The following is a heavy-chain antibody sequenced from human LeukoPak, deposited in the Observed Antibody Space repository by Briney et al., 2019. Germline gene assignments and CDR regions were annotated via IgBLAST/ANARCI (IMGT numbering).Heavy chain of an antibody. Sequence: GGSLRLSCAASGFTFSSYSMNWVRQAPGKGLEWVSSISSSSSYIYYADSVKGRFTISRDNAKNSLCLQMNSLRAEDTAVYYCARDRRYCSGGSCSLYFDYWGQGTLVTVSS. CDR3: ARDRRYCSGGSCSLYFDY. J-gene: IGHJ4*02. CDR2: ISSSSSYI. CDR1: GFTFSSYS. V-gene: IGHV3-21*01. D-gene: IGHD2-15*01.